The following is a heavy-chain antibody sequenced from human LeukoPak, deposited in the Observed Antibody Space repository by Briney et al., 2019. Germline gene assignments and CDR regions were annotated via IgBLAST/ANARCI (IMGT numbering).Heavy chain of an antibody. CDR1: GGSISSYY. Sequence: SETLSLTCTVSGGSISSYYWSWIRQPPGKGLEWIGYIYYSGSTNYNPSLKSRVTISVDTSKNQFSLKLSSVTAADTAVYYCARQLDGEWAGWFDPWGQGTLVTVSS. J-gene: IGHJ5*02. CDR3: ARQLDGEWAGWFDP. CDR2: IYYSGST. D-gene: IGHD4-17*01. V-gene: IGHV4-59*08.